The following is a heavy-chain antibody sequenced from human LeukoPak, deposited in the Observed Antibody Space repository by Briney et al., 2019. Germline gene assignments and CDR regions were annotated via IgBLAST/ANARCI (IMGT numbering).Heavy chain of an antibody. Sequence: GASVKVSCKVSGYTLTELSMHWVRQAPGKGHEWRGGFDPEDGETIYAQKFQGRVTMTEDTSTDTAYMELSSLRSEDTAVYYCATGSSSHGRDYYYYMDVWGKGTTVTVSS. CDR1: GYTLTELS. CDR2: FDPEDGET. V-gene: IGHV1-24*01. D-gene: IGHD6-13*01. J-gene: IGHJ6*03. CDR3: ATGSSSHGRDYYYYMDV.